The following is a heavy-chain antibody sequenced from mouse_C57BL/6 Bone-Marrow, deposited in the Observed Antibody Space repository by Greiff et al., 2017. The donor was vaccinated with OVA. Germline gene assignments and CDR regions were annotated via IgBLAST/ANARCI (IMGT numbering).Heavy chain of an antibody. CDR2: IYPGNGGT. V-gene: IGHV1-53*01. Sequence: QVQLQQSGAELVRPGASVKLSCKASGYTFTSYWMDWVKQRPGHGLEWIGNIYPGNGGTNYNEKFKGKATLTADKSSSTAYMQLSSLTSEDSAVYYCARRDGDDWGKGTTVTVSS. D-gene: IGHD3-3*01. CDR1: GYTFTSYW. CDR3: ARRDGDD. J-gene: IGHJ1*03.